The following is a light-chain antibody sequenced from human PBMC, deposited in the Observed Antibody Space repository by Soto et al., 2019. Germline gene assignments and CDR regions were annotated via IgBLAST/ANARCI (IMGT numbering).Light chain of an antibody. CDR2: DAS. Sequence: DIQMTQSPSSLSASVGDRVTITCQTSQDISNYLNWYQQKPGKAPRLLIYDASNLETGVPSRFSGSGYGTDFTVTISSLQPEDIATYYCEQYDNLPTFGPGTKVEIK. CDR3: EQYDNLPT. V-gene: IGKV1-33*01. CDR1: QDISNY. J-gene: IGKJ3*01.